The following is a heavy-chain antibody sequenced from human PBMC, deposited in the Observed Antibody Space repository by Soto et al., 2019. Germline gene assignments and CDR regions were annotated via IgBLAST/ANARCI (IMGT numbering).Heavy chain of an antibody. CDR3: IPRGE. CDR1: GFSFSHHW. J-gene: IGHJ1*01. Sequence: EVQVVESGGGLVQPGGSLRLSCAASGFSFSHHWMTWVRQAPGKGLEWVASLNQDGSEIYYVDSAKGRFTISRDNAKNALYQQMNVLRDEDTDVYYCIPRGEWGQGTLVSVSS. V-gene: IGHV3-7*05. CDR2: LNQDGSEI. D-gene: IGHD3-16*01.